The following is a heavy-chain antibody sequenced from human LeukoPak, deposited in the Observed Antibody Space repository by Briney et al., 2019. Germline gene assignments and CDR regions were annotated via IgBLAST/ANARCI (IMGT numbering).Heavy chain of an antibody. CDR3: ARTPAPMVRGVIITYYYYYMDV. CDR1: GYTFTSYG. V-gene: IGHV1-18*01. D-gene: IGHD3-10*01. CDR2: ISAYNGNT. J-gene: IGHJ6*03. Sequence: ASVKVSCKASGYTFTSYGISWVRQAPGQGLEWMGWISAYNGNTNYAQKLQGRVTMTTDTSTSTAYMELRSLRSDDTAVYYCARTPAPMVRGVIITYYYYYMDVWGKGTTVTVSS.